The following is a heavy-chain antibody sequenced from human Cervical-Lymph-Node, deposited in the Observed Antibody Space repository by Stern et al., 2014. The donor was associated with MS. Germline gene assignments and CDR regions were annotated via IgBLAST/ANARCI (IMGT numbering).Heavy chain of an antibody. CDR1: GFTFSSYA. CDR3: ALSSYSSSWYGTVDAFDI. D-gene: IGHD6-13*01. CDR2: ISGSGGST. Sequence: EVQLVESGGGLVQPGGSLRLSCAASGFTFSSYAMTWVRQAPGKGLEWVSAISGSGGSTYYADSVKGRFTISRDNSKNTLYLQMNSLRAEDTALYYCALSSYSSSWYGTVDAFDIWGQGTMVTVSS. V-gene: IGHV3-23*04. J-gene: IGHJ3*02.